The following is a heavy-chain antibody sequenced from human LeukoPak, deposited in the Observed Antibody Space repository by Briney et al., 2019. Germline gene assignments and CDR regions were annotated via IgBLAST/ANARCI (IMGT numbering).Heavy chain of an antibody. CDR1: GFTFSDYY. CDR2: ISSSGSTI. Sequence: PGGSLRLSCAASGFTFSDYYMSWIRQAPGKGLEWVSYISSSGSTIYYADSVKGRFTISRDNSKNTLYLQMNSLRAEDTAVYYCARDLRHSSTDYWGRGTLVTVSS. D-gene: IGHD6-19*01. J-gene: IGHJ4*02. V-gene: IGHV3-11*04. CDR3: ARDLRHSSTDY.